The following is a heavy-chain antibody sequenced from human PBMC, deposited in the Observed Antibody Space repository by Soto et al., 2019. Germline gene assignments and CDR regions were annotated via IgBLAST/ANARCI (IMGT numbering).Heavy chain of an antibody. V-gene: IGHV4-30-2*01. CDR3: ASAGGLGAVAAGD. CDR2: IYHSGSI. D-gene: IGHD6-19*01. J-gene: IGHJ4*02. CDR1: GGSISSGGYS. Sequence: QLQLQESGSGLVKPSQTLSLTCAVSGGSISSGGYSWSWIRQPPGKGLEWIGYIYHSGSISYNPSLKSRVTTSVDRSKNQFSLKLSSVTAADTAVYYCASAGGLGAVAAGDWGQGTLVTVSS.